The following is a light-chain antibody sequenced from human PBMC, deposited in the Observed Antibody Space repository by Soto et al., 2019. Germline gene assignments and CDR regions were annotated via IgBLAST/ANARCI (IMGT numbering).Light chain of an antibody. Sequence: DVVLTQSPLSLPVTLGQPASISCRSSQSFVHSDGNTYLHWFQQRPGQSPRRLIYRVSTRDSGVTDRFSGGGSGTDFKLKISRVEAEDVGVYYCMEGTYWPKTFGQGTKLEIK. CDR2: RVS. J-gene: IGKJ2*01. V-gene: IGKV2-30*02. CDR1: QSFVHSDGNTY. CDR3: MEGTYWPKT.